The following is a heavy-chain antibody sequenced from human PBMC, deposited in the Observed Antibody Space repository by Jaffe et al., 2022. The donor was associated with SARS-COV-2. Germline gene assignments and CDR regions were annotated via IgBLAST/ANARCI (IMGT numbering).Heavy chain of an antibody. CDR2: IYYSGST. CDR1: GGSISSGGYY. CDR3: ARDLLPSLEWTNAGSYGMDV. Sequence: QVQLQESGPGLVKPSQTLSLTCTVSGGSISSGGYYWSWIRQHPGKGLEWIGYIYYSGSTYYNPSLKSRVTISVDTSKNQFSLKLSSVTAADTAVYYCARDLLPSLEWTNAGSYGMDVWGQGTTVTVSS. J-gene: IGHJ6*02. V-gene: IGHV4-31*03. D-gene: IGHD3-3*01.